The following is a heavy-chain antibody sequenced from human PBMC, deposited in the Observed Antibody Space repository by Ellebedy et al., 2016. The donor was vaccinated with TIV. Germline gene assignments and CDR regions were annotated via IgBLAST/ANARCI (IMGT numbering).Heavy chain of an antibody. D-gene: IGHD5-24*01. CDR2: IRSKINSYAT. Sequence: GGSLRLSXAASGFTFSGSAIHWVRQASGKGLEWVGRIRSKINSYATAYTASVKGRFTVSRDDSKNTAYLQMNSLKSEDTAVYYCSMTSRDGSAGLKWGQGALVTVSS. CDR3: SMTSRDGSAGLK. J-gene: IGHJ4*02. CDR1: GFTFSGSA. V-gene: IGHV3-73*01.